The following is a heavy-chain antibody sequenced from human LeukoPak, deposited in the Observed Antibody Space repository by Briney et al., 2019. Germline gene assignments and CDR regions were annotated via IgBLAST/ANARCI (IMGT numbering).Heavy chain of an antibody. V-gene: IGHV3-33*01. CDR3: ARGVYYSGSYYFDY. D-gene: IGHD3-10*01. CDR1: GFTFSSYG. CDR2: IWYDGSNK. J-gene: IGHJ4*02. Sequence: GGSLRLSCAASGFTFSSYGMHWVRQAPGKGLEWVAVIWYDGSNKYYADSVKGRFTISRDNSKNTLYLQMNSLRAEDTAVYYCARGVYYSGSYYFDYWGQGTLVTVSS.